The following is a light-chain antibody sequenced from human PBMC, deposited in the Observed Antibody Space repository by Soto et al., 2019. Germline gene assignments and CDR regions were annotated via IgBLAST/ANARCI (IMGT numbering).Light chain of an antibody. Sequence: AIQMTQSPSSLSASVGDRVTITCRASQGIRNDLGWYQQKPGKAPKLLIYAASNIQGGVPARFSGSGSATDFTLTISSLQPEDFATYYCLQDYNYPWTFGQGTKVDIK. CDR3: LQDYNYPWT. V-gene: IGKV1-6*01. CDR1: QGIRND. CDR2: AAS. J-gene: IGKJ1*01.